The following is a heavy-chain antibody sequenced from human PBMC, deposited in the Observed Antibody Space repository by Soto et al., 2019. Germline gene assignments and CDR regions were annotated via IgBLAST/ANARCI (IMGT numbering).Heavy chain of an antibody. CDR3: ARVLYYGAGSYSAYCVDV. CDR2: VSPPFRTS. CDR1: GVSFNNNG. J-gene: IGHJ6*02. Sequence: QVQLVQSGAEVTKPGSSVKVSCKTSGVSFNNNGIGWVRQAPGHGLEWMGGVSPPFRTSNYARKFQGRISITADASTGTVNMGLGSLTSEDTAQYYCARVLYYGAGSYSAYCVDVGGQGTTVTVSS. V-gene: IGHV1-69*01. D-gene: IGHD3-10*01.